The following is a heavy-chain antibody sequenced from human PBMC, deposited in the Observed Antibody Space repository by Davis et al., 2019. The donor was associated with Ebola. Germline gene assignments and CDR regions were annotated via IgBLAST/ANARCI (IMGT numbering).Heavy chain of an antibody. V-gene: IGHV1-3*01. Sequence: AASVKVSCKASGYTFTSYAMHWVRQAPGQRLEWMGWINAGNGNTKYSQKFPGRVTITSDKSTSTAYMELSSLRSEDTAVYYCASLGYCSGGSCYRGSTTGMDVWGQGTTVTVSS. D-gene: IGHD2-15*01. CDR2: INAGNGNT. J-gene: IGHJ6*02. CDR3: ASLGYCSGGSCYRGSTTGMDV. CDR1: GYTFTSYA.